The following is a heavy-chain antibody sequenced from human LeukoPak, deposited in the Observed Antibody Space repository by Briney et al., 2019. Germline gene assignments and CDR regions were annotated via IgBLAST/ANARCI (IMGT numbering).Heavy chain of an antibody. J-gene: IGHJ3*02. V-gene: IGHV3-53*01. CDR1: GFTVSSNY. CDR3: ARGQDYYDTSDYFHAFDI. D-gene: IGHD3-22*01. Sequence: GGSLRLSCAASGFTVSSNYMSWVRQAPGKGLGWVSVIYSGGSTYYADSVKGRFTISRDNAKNTLLLQMNSLRAEDTAVYYCARGQDYYDTSDYFHAFDIWGQGTMVTVSS. CDR2: IYSGGST.